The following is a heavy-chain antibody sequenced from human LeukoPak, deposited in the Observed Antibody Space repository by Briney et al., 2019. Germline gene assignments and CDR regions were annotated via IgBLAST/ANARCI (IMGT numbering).Heavy chain of an antibody. CDR1: GGSISNGDYY. Sequence: KPSETLSLTCNVSGGSISNGDYYWSWIRQPPGKGLEWIGYIYYGGSAYYNPSLKSRVTISVDTSKNQFSLNLTSMTAADTAVYYCAREPGSSSWFDCWGQGTLVTVSS. D-gene: IGHD6-13*01. CDR3: AREPGSSSWFDC. V-gene: IGHV4-30-4*08. CDR2: IYYGGSA. J-gene: IGHJ4*02.